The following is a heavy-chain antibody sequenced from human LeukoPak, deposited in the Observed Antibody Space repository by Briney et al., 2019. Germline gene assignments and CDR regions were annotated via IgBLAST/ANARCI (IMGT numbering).Heavy chain of an antibody. CDR2: IYYSGIT. D-gene: IGHD3-10*01. V-gene: IGHV4-39*01. J-gene: IGHJ4*02. CDR3: ARRIIWFGESD. Sequence: SETLSLXCTVSGGSISSSSYYWGWIRQPPGKGLGWIGSIYYSGITYYNPSLKSRVTISVDTSKNQFSLKLSSVTAADTAVYYCARRIIWFGESDWGQGTLVTVSS. CDR1: GGSISSSSYY.